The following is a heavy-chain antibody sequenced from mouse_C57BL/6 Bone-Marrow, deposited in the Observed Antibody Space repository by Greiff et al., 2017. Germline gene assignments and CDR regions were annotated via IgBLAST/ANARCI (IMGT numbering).Heavy chain of an antibody. D-gene: IGHD2-5*01. V-gene: IGHV1-55*01. CDR1: GYTFTSYW. CDR3: ARGEYYSNLFDY. Sequence: QVQLKQSGAELVKPGASVKMSCKASGYTFTSYWITWVKQRPGQGLEWIGDIYPGSGSTIYNEKFKSKATLTVDTSSSTAYMQLSSLTSEDSAVYYCARGEYYSNLFDYWGQGTTLTVSS. CDR2: IYPGSGST. J-gene: IGHJ2*01.